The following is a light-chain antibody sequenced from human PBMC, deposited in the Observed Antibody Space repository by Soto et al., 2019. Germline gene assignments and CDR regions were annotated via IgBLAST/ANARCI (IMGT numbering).Light chain of an antibody. CDR2: TNN. CDR3: AAWDGSLQSWV. V-gene: IGLV1-44*01. Sequence: QSVLTQPPSASGTPGQRVTTSCSGSSSNIGSHVVNWYQQVPGTAPKLLIYTNNQRPSGVPDRFSDSKSGTSASLAISGLQSEDEADYYCAAWDGSLQSWVFGGGTKLTVL. CDR1: SSNIGSHV. J-gene: IGLJ3*02.